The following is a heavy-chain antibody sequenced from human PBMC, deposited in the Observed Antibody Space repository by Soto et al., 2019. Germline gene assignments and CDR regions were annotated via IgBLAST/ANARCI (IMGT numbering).Heavy chain of an antibody. V-gene: IGHV1-2*02. CDR3: ARRKGDYYDSSGYHYYFDY. D-gene: IGHD3-22*01. J-gene: IGHJ4*02. CDR1: EYTITDYY. CDR2: INPNSGGT. Sequence: VSCKPSEYTITDYYVHCVRQAPGQGLEWMRWINPNSGGTKSAQKFQGRVTMTRDTSIRTAYMELSRLRSDDTAVYYCARRKGDYYDSSGYHYYFDYWGQGTLVTVSS.